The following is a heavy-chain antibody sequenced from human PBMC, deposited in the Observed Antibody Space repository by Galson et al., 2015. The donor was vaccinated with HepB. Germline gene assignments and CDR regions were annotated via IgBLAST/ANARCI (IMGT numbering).Heavy chain of an antibody. CDR3: ARGYCSSTSCSRGYAFDI. CDR2: IIPILGIA. V-gene: IGHV1-69*04. Sequence: SVKVSCKASGGTFSSYAISWVRQAPGQGLEWMGRIIPILGIANYAQKFQGRVTITADKSTSTAYMELSSLRSEDTAVYYCARGYCSSTSCSRGYAFDIWGQGTMVTVSS. D-gene: IGHD2-2*01. CDR1: GGTFSSYA. J-gene: IGHJ3*02.